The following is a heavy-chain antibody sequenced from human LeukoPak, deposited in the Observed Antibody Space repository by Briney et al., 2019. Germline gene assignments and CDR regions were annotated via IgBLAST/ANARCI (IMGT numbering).Heavy chain of an antibody. CDR3: AKGTMIVVVYYFDY. CDR1: GFTFSSYA. CDR2: ISGRGGST. J-gene: IGHJ4*02. D-gene: IGHD3-22*01. Sequence: GGSLRLSCAASGFTFSSYAMSWVRQAPGKGLEWVSAISGRGGSTYYADSVKCRFTISRDNSKNTLYLQMNSLRAEDTAVYYCAKGTMIVVVYYFDYWGQGTLVTVSS. V-gene: IGHV3-23*01.